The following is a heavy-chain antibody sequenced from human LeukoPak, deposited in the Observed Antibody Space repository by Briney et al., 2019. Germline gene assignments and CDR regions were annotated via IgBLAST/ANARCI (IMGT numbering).Heavy chain of an antibody. D-gene: IGHD1/OR15-1a*01. J-gene: IGHJ4*02. CDR1: GYTFTSYY. V-gene: IGHV1-46*01. Sequence: ASVKVSCKASGYTFTSYYVHWVRQAPGQGPEYMGIINPSAGNTNYAQKFQGRITMTRDTSTSTVYMELSSLLSEDTAVYYCARERPNIYYFDYWGQGTLVTVS. CDR3: ARERPNIYYFDY. CDR2: INPSAGNT.